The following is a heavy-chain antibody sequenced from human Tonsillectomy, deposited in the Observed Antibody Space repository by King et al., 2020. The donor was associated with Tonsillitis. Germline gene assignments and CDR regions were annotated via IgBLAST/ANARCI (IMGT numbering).Heavy chain of an antibody. D-gene: IGHD2-2*01. J-gene: IGHJ2*01. Sequence: VQLVESGAEVKKPGASVRVSCTASGYTFTDYGITWVRQAPGQGLEWMGWISAHDGNTNYAQNLKDRVTMTTDTATSTAHMELRSLRSDDTALYYCARDFRIEVIPAASHTAKDWYLDIWGRGTLVTVS. CDR3: ARDFRIEVIPAASHTAKDWYLDI. CDR2: ISAHDGNT. V-gene: IGHV1-18*04. CDR1: GYTFTDYG.